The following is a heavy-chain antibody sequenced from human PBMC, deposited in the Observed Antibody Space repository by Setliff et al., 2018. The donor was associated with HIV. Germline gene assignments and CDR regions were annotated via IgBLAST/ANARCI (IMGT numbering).Heavy chain of an antibody. CDR3: ALLWPFDY. CDR2: INEGGSDQ. Sequence: PGGSLRLSCAASGFTFTNRYMSWVRQAPGKGLEWVANINEGGSDQYYVDSVKGRFTISRDNAKNSLYLQMNSLRAEDTAIYYCALLWPFDYWGQGTQVT. J-gene: IGHJ4*02. V-gene: IGHV3-7*03. D-gene: IGHD1-26*01. CDR1: GFTFTNRY.